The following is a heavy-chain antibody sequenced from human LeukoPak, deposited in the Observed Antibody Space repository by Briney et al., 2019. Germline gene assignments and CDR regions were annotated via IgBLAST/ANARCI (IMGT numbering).Heavy chain of an antibody. V-gene: IGHV4-39*01. Sequence: SETLSLTCTVSGGSISSSSYYWGWIRQPPGKGLEWIGSIYYSGSTYYNPSLKSRVTISVDTSKNQFSLKLSSVTAADTAVYYCARRYGVARAFDYWGQGTLVTVSS. D-gene: IGHD2-15*01. J-gene: IGHJ4*02. CDR2: IYYSGST. CDR3: ARRYGVARAFDY. CDR1: GGSISSSSYY.